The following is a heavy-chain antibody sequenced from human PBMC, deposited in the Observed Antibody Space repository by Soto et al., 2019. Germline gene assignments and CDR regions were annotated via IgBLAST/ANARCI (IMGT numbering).Heavy chain of an antibody. V-gene: IGHV3-21*01. CDR2: IRGFSPYT. CDR3: ARDRGYDAHDYYYNAMDV. J-gene: IGHJ6*02. CDR1: GFTFRTYT. Sequence: GSLRLSCVASGFTFRTYTMNWVRQAPGKGLEWVSGIRGFSPYTFYAESVQGRFTISRDNAKNSLYLQMNSLGVEDTAVYYCARDRGYDAHDYYYNAMDVWGQGTTVTVSS. D-gene: IGHD2-15*01.